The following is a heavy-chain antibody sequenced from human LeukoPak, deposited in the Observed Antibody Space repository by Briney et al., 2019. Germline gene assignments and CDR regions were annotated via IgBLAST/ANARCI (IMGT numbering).Heavy chain of an antibody. CDR3: ARGVGSGTSYYYYYYYMDV. J-gene: IGHJ6*03. CDR1: GYTFTSYD. CDR2: MNPNSGNT. V-gene: IGHV1-8*01. Sequence: TSVKASCKASGYTFTSYDINWVRQATGQGLEWMGWMNPNSGNTGYAQKFQGRVTMTRNTSISTAYMELSSLRSEDTAVYYCARGVGSGTSYYYYYYYMDVWGKGTTVTVSS. D-gene: IGHD1-7*01.